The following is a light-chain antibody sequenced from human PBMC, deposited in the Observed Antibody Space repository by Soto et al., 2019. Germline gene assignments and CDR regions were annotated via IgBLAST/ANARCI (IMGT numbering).Light chain of an antibody. CDR2: DAS. CDR3: QEGLYTPYA. CDR1: QSINSH. V-gene: IGKV1-39*01. J-gene: IGKJ2*01. Sequence: DIQMTQSPSSLSASVGDRVTITCRASQSINSHLHWYQQKPGTAPKLLIYDASNLQSGVPSRFSGSGFGTDFTLTISSLQPEDFATYFCQEGLYTPYAFGQGTKLEI.